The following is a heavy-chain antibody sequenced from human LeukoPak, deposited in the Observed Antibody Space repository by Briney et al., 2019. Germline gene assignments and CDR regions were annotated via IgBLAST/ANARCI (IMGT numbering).Heavy chain of an antibody. J-gene: IGHJ6*03. CDR2: ISSSSSTI. CDR1: GFTFSSYS. Sequence: GGSLRLSCAASGFTFSSYSVNWVRQAPGKGLEWASYISSSSSTIYYADSVKGRFTISRDNAKNSLYLQMNSLRAEDTAVYYCARENLVVVPAALPDYYMDVWGKGTTVTVSS. CDR3: ARENLVVVPAALPDYYMDV. V-gene: IGHV3-48*04. D-gene: IGHD2-2*01.